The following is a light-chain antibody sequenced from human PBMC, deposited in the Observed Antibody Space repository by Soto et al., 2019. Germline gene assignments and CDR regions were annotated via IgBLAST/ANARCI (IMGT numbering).Light chain of an antibody. Sequence: DIQMTQSPSSLSASIGDRVILTCQASQDIANSLNWYQHKPGKAPKLLIYDASNSERGVPARFSGSGSGTDFSLTISSLQPEDIAAYYCQQYENLPPTFGQGTRLEIK. V-gene: IGKV1-33*01. CDR3: QQYENLPPT. CDR1: QDIANS. J-gene: IGKJ5*01. CDR2: DAS.